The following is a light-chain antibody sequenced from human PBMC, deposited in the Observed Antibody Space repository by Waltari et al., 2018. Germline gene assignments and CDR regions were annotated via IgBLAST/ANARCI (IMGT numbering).Light chain of an antibody. J-gene: IGKJ4*01. Sequence: EIVLTQSPGTLSLSPGERATLSCRASQSVSSSYLAWYQQKPGQAPRLLIYGASSRATGIPDRFSGSGSGTDFTLTISSLQAEDVAVYFCQQSYTSPFTLGGGTKVEL. CDR3: QQSYTSPFT. CDR1: QSVSSSY. V-gene: IGKV3-20*01. CDR2: GAS.